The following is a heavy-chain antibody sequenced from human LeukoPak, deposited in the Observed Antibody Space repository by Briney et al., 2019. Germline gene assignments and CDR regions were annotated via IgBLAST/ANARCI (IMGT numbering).Heavy chain of an antibody. V-gene: IGHV3-7*01. Sequence: PGGSLRLSCAASGFDFSTYWMSWVRQTPGKGLEWVANIKQDGGEKYYVDSVRGRFTISRDNAKNSLYLQMNNLRAEDTAVYYCARLGRGLGRPFDYWGLGTLVTVSS. CDR3: ARLGRGLGRPFDY. CDR2: IKQDGGEK. D-gene: IGHD2-15*01. CDR1: GFDFSTYW. J-gene: IGHJ4*02.